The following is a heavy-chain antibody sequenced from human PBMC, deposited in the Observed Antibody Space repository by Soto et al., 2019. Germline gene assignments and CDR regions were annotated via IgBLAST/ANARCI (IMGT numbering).Heavy chain of an antibody. J-gene: IGHJ3*02. CDR1: GVSIASHF. Sequence: SETLSLTCSASGVSIASHFWSWIRQAPGKGPELVGYIYHTVNTNYNPARKSRVTISMDTSENQLSLQLSSVTAADTAVYYCARLQYTVVTALDIWGQGTMVTVSS. V-gene: IGHV4-59*11. CDR2: IYHTVNT. CDR3: ARLQYTVVTALDI. D-gene: IGHD2-15*01.